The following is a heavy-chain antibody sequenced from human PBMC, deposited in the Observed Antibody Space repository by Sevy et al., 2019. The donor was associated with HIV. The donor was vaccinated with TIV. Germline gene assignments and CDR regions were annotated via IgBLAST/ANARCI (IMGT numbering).Heavy chain of an antibody. CDR1: GFTFSSFG. V-gene: IGHV3-48*01. J-gene: IGHJ4*02. Sequence: GGSLRLSCAASGFTFSSFGMNWVRQAPGKGLEWISYISHSTNTRLYAASVTGRFSISRDNARNSLYLQMNSLRAEDPAVYYCARESYFYDTTTFPENDYWGRGTLVTVSS. D-gene: IGHD3-22*01. CDR3: ARESYFYDTTTFPENDY. CDR2: ISHSTNTR.